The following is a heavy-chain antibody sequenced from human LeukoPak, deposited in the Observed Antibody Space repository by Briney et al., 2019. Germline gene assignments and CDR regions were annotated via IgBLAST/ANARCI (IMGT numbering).Heavy chain of an antibody. CDR3: ARVYYCSSTSCYPYYFDY. J-gene: IGHJ4*02. V-gene: IGHV5-51*01. D-gene: IGHD2-2*01. CDR1: GYSFTSYW. CDR2: IYPGDSDT. Sequence: GESLKISCKGSGYSFTSYWIGWVRQMPGKGLKWMGIIYPGDSDTRYSPSFQGQVTISADKSISTAYLQWSSLKASDTAMYYCARVYYCSSTSCYPYYFDYWGQGTLVTVSS.